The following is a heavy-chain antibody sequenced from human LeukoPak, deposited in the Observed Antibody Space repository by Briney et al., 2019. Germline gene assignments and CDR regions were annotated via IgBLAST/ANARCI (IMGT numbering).Heavy chain of an antibody. CDR2: IYYSGST. V-gene: IGHV4-31*03. Sequence: SETLSLTCTVSGGSISSGGYYWSWLRQHPGKGLEWIGYIYYSGSTYYNPSLKSRVTISVDTSKNQFSLKLSSVTAADTAVYYCARDRAYWSGYYSPRYYYYGMDVWGQGTTVTVSS. CDR1: GGSISSGGYY. D-gene: IGHD3-3*01. CDR3: ARDRAYWSGYYSPRYYYYGMDV. J-gene: IGHJ6*02.